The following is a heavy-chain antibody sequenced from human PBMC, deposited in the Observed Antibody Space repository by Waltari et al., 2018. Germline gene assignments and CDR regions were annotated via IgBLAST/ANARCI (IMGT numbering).Heavy chain of an antibody. J-gene: IGHJ4*02. Sequence: QVQLQESGPGLVKPSETLSLTCNVSGGSFSSPYWSWIRQPPGKGLEGFGNIDDRWSTSDNPSLRSRVTISVDTSARQFSLKLSSATAADTAVYYCARDHYYGSGSYYGFDYWGQGKLVTVSS. CDR1: GGSFSSPY. CDR2: IDDRWST. D-gene: IGHD3-10*01. CDR3: ARDHYYGSGSYYGFDY. V-gene: IGHV4-59*11.